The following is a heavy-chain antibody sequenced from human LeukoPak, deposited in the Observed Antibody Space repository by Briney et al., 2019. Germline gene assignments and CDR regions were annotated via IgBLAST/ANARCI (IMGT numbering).Heavy chain of an antibody. J-gene: IGHJ4*02. CDR2: ISGSGGST. V-gene: IGHV3-23*01. Sequence: SGGSLRLSCAASGFTFSSYAMSWVRQAPGKGLEWVSAISGSGGSTYYADSVKGRFTISRDNSKNTLYLQMNSLRAEDTAVYYCAKVNYDYVWGSYRYGYFDYWGQGTLVTVSS. CDR1: GFTFSSYA. D-gene: IGHD3-16*02. CDR3: AKVNYDYVWGSYRYGYFDY.